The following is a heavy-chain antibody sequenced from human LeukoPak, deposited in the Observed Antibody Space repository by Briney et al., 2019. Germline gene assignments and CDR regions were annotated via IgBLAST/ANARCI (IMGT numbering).Heavy chain of an antibody. CDR3: ARVTYYDFWSGYYLFDY. Sequence: ASVKVSCKASGYTFTGYYMHWVRQAPGQGLEWMGWINPNSGGTNYAQKFQSRVTMTRDTSISTAYMELSRLRSDDTAVYYCARVTYYDFWSGYYLFDYWGQGTLVTVSS. V-gene: IGHV1-2*02. D-gene: IGHD3-3*01. CDR2: INPNSGGT. CDR1: GYTFTGYY. J-gene: IGHJ4*02.